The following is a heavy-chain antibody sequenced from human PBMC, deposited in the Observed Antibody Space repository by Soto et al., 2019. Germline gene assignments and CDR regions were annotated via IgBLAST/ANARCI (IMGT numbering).Heavy chain of an antibody. V-gene: IGHV3-74*03. J-gene: IGHJ4*02. CDR2: INTDGSNT. CDR1: GFTFNRHL. Sequence: GGSLRLSCAASGFTFNRHLMHWVRQSPGKGLVWVSRINTDGSNTTYADSVKGRFAISRDNAKNTLYLQMNSLRAEDTAVYYCARSGYDFWSGYFHYYFDSWGQGTLVTVSS. CDR3: ARSGYDFWSGYFHYYFDS. D-gene: IGHD3-3*01.